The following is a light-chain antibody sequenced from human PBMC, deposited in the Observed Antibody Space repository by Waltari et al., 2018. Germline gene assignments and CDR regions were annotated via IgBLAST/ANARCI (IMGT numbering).Light chain of an antibody. J-gene: IGKJ2*01. V-gene: IGKV3-15*01. CDR2: GAS. CDR3: QQYNNWQT. CDR1: QSISRN. Sequence: EILMTQSPATLSVSPGETATLSCRASQSISRNLAWYQQKPGQAPRLLIYGASTRATGVPDKFSGSGSGTDFILTISSLQSEDLAVYYCQQYNNWQTFGQGTKLEIK.